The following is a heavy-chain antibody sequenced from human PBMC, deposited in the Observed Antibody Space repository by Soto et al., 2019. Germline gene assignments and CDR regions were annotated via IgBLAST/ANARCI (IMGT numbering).Heavy chain of an antibody. D-gene: IGHD3-22*01. CDR2: IYYSESSHYRGST. CDR1: ADSISSSNYY. Sequence: PSETLSLTCTVSADSISSSNYYWPWIRQPPGKGLEWLGSIYYSESSHYRGSTYYNPSLKSRVTISVDTSKNQLFLTLSSVTAADTAVYYCARGADWAQTYDSSAQVYWGQGAPVTVSS. CDR3: ARGADWAQTYDSSAQVY. J-gene: IGHJ4*02. V-gene: IGHV4-39*01.